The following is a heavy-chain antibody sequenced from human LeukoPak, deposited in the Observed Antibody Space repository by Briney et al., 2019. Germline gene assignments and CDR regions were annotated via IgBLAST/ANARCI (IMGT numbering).Heavy chain of an antibody. Sequence: SETLSLTCSVSGGSISSYYWSWIRQSPDKGLELIGYIHFSGSTDYNPSLKSRVTISVDTSKNQFSLKLSSVPAADTAVYYCARDGADIEVVVASGWFDPWGQGTLVTVSS. CDR3: ARDGADIEVVVASGWFDP. J-gene: IGHJ5*02. CDR2: IHFSGST. CDR1: GGSISSYY. D-gene: IGHD2-15*01. V-gene: IGHV4-59*12.